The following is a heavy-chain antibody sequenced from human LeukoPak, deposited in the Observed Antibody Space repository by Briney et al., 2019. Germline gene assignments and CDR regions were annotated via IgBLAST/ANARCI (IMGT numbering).Heavy chain of an antibody. Sequence: GGSLRLSCAASGFTFSNYAMHWVRQAPGKGLEWVAVISYDGSNKYYADSVKGRFTISRDNSKNTLYLQMNSLRAEDTAVYYCAKDRVAGSPYYYYYMDVWGKGTTVTVSS. CDR1: GFTFSNYA. CDR3: AKDRVAGSPYYYYYMDV. J-gene: IGHJ6*03. CDR2: ISYDGSNK. V-gene: IGHV3-30*04. D-gene: IGHD6-19*01.